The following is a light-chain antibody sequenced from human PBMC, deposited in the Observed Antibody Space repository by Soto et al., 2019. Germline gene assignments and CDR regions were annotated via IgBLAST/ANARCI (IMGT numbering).Light chain of an antibody. Sequence: EIVLTQSPGTLSLSPGERATLSCRASQSVSSTYLAWYQQKPGQAPRLLIYGASSRTTGIPDRFSGRGSGTDFTLTISRLEPEDFAVYYCQQYVSSPWTFGQGTKVEI. CDR2: GAS. CDR1: QSVSSTY. J-gene: IGKJ1*01. V-gene: IGKV3-20*01. CDR3: QQYVSSPWT.